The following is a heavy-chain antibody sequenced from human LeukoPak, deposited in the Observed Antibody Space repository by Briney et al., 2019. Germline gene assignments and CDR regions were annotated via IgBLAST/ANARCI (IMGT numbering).Heavy chain of an antibody. CDR1: GYTFTGYY. CDR3: ARVGLTTVTTSGNY. Sequence: ASVKVSCKASGYTFTGYYMHWVRQAPGQGLEWRGWINPNSGGTNYAQKFQGRVTMTRDTSISTAYMELSRLRSDDTAVYYCARVGLTTVTTSGNYWGQGTLVTVSS. D-gene: IGHD4-17*01. CDR2: INPNSGGT. J-gene: IGHJ4*02. V-gene: IGHV1-2*02.